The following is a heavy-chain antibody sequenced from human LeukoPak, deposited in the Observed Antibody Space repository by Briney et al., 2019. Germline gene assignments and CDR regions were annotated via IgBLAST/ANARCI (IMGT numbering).Heavy chain of an antibody. J-gene: IGHJ6*04. CDR1: GGSISSGGYC. Sequence: SETLSLTCTVSGGSISSGGYCWSWIRQHPGKGLEWIGYIYYSGSNYYNPSLKSRVTISVDTSKNQFYLKLSSVTAADTAVYYCARVSCSSTSCKRYYYYGMDVWGKGTTVTVSS. CDR2: IYYSGSN. CDR3: ARVSCSSTSCKRYYYYGMDV. V-gene: IGHV4-31*03. D-gene: IGHD2-2*01.